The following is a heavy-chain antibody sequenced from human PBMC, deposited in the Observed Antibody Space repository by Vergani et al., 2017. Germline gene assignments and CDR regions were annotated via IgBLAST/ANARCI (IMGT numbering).Heavy chain of an antibody. Sequence: QVQLQQWGAGLLKPSETLSLTCAVYGGSFSSYYWSWIRQPPGKGLEWIGYIYYSGSTNYNPSLKSRVTISVDTSKNQFSLKLSSVTAADTAVYYCAREGYSSGYDYWGQGTLVTVSS. J-gene: IGHJ4*02. CDR1: GGSFSSYY. D-gene: IGHD6-19*01. CDR2: IYYSGST. V-gene: IGHV4-34*11. CDR3: AREGYSSGYDY.